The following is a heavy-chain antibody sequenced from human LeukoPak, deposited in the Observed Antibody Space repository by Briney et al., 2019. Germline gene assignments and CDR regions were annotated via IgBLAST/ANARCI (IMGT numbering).Heavy chain of an antibody. J-gene: IGHJ4*02. V-gene: IGHV3-66*01. Sequence: GGSLRLSCAASGFTVSSSYMSWVRQAPGKGLEWVSIISSAGTTYYADSVKGRFTISRDNSKNTVYLQVNSLRAEDTAVYYCARGSLRDGSLLVDYWGQGTLVTVSS. CDR3: ARGSLRDGSLLVDY. CDR2: ISSAGTT. D-gene: IGHD1-26*01. CDR1: GFTVSSSY.